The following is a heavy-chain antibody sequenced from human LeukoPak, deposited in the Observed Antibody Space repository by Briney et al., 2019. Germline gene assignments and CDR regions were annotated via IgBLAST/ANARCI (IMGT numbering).Heavy chain of an antibody. D-gene: IGHD3-22*01. J-gene: IGHJ4*02. CDR1: GFTFSSYE. CDR3: ARSGHYYDSSGRAYYFDY. CDR2: ISSSSSTI. V-gene: IGHV3-48*01. Sequence: GGSLRLSCAASGFTFSSYEMNWVRQAPGKGLEWVSYISSSSSTIYYADSVKGRFTISRDNAKNSLYLQMNSLRAEDTAVYYCARSGHYYDSSGRAYYFDYWGQGTLVTVSS.